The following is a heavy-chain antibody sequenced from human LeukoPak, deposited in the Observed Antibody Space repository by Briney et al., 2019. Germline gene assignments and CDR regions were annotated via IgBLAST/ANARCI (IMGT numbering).Heavy chain of an antibody. J-gene: IGHJ6*03. CDR2: MNPNSGNT. CDR1: GYTFTSYD. CDR3: AGGSVLRYFDWLLYYYYYMDV. D-gene: IGHD3-9*01. V-gene: IGHV1-8*01. Sequence: ASVKVSCKASGYTFTSYDINWVRQATGQGLEWMGWMNPNSGNTGYAQKFQGRVTMTRNTSISTAYMELSSLRSEDTAVYYCAGGSVLRYFDWLLYYYYYMDVWGKGTTVAISS.